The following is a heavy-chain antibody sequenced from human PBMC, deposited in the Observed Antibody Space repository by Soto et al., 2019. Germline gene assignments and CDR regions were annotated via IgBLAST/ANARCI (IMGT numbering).Heavy chain of an antibody. J-gene: IGHJ6*02. CDR3: TRGSGSPYTYYYGMDV. Sequence: PGGSLRLSCTASGFTFGDYAMSWFRQAPGKGLEWVGFIRSKAYGGTTEYAASVKGRFTISRDDSKSIAYLQMNSLKTEDTAVYYCTRGSGSPYTYYYGMDVWGQGTTVTVSS. D-gene: IGHD1-26*01. CDR2: IRSKAYGGTT. CDR1: GFTFGDYA. V-gene: IGHV3-49*03.